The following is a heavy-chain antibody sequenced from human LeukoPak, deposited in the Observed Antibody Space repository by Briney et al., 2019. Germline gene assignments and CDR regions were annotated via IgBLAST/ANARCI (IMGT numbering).Heavy chain of an antibody. J-gene: IGHJ4*02. CDR3: ASWRPEAVAGNAIHY. CDR1: GFTFSSYW. Sequence: GGSLRLSCAASGFTFSSYWMHWVRQAPGKGLVWVSRISSVGSSTTYADSVKGQFTISRDNAKSTLYLQMNSLRAEDTAVYYCASWRPEAVAGNAIHYWGQGTLVTVSS. CDR2: ISSVGSST. V-gene: IGHV3-74*01. D-gene: IGHD6-19*01.